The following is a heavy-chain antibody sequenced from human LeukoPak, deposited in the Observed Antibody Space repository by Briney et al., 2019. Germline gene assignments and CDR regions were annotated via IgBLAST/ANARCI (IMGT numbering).Heavy chain of an antibody. Sequence: SETLSLTCTVSGGSISSYYWTWIRQPPGKGLEWIGYIYYSGSTNYNPSLKSRVTISLDTPKNQFSLNLTSVTAADTAVYYCARLSYYYDSSESDIWGQGTMVTVS. V-gene: IGHV4-59*08. D-gene: IGHD3-22*01. J-gene: IGHJ3*02. CDR2: IYYSGST. CDR3: ARLSYYYDSSESDI. CDR1: GGSISSYY.